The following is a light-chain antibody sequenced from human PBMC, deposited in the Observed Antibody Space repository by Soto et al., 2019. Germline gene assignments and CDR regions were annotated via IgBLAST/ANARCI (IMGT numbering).Light chain of an antibody. J-gene: IGLJ2*01. CDR2: DEN. CDR1: DIGSKS. V-gene: IGLV3-21*02. CDR3: QVWDSNTNHVV. Sequence: SYVLTQPPSVSAAPGQTARITCGGTDIGSKSVHWYQQKPGQAPVLVVYDENDRPSGIPERFSGAISGTTATLNISRVEAGDEADYFCQVWDSNTNHVVFGGGTKLTVL.